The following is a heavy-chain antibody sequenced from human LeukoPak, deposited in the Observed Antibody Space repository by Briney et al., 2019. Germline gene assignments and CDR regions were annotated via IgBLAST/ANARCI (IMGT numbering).Heavy chain of an antibody. V-gene: IGHV4-4*02. CDR3: ARDGNSYYDH. J-gene: IGHJ5*02. CDR1: GGSINNHKW. Sequence: SETLSLTCAVSGGSINNHKWWSWIRQPPGKGLEWLGEIFYTGSHNYNPSYKSRSTMSVDKSNNQFSLILTSVTVADTAVYYCARDGNSYYDHWGQGTLVTVSS. CDR2: IFYTGSH. D-gene: IGHD4-11*01.